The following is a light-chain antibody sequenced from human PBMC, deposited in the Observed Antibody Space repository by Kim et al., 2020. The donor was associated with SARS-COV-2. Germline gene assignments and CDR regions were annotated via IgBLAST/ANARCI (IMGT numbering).Light chain of an antibody. CDR3: QQLSSYPVT. J-gene: IGKJ4*01. V-gene: IGKV1-9*01. Sequence: GDRVTTTCRASLDISTSLAWYQQKPGKAPRLIIYSASILQSGVPSRFRGSGYGADFTLTITNLQPEDFATYHCQQLSSYPVTFGGGTKVDIK. CDR2: SAS. CDR1: LDISTS.